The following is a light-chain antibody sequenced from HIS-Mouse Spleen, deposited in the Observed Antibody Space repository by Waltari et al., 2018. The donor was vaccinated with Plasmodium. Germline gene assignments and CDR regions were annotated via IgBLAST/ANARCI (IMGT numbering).Light chain of an antibody. CDR3: QTWGTGFWV. CDR1: SGHRSYA. Sequence: QLVLTQSPSASASLGASVKLTCTLRSGHRSYAIAWHQQQPEKGPRYLMKLNSDGSHSKGDGIPDRFSGSSSGAERYLTISSLQSEDEADYYCQTWGTGFWVFGGGTKLTVL. V-gene: IGLV4-69*01. J-gene: IGLJ3*02. CDR2: LNSDGSH.